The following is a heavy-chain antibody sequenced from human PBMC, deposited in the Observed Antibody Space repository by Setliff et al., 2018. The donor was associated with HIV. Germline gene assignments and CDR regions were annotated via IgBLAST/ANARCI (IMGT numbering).Heavy chain of an antibody. D-gene: IGHD6-13*01. Sequence: SETLSLTCAVYGGSFSGYDWSWIRQPPGKGLEWIGEINHSGSTNYNPSLKSRVTIPVDTSKNQFSLKLYSVTAADTAVYFCAGGRGSSSSWPIDYWGQGTLVTVSS. CDR3: AGGRGSSSSWPIDY. V-gene: IGHV4-34*01. CDR1: GGSFSGYD. J-gene: IGHJ4*02. CDR2: INHSGST.